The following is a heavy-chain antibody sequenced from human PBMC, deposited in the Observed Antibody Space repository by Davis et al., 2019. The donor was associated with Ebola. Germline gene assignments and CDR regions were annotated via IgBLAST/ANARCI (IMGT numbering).Heavy chain of an antibody. D-gene: IGHD5-24*01. V-gene: IGHV6-1*01. CDR3: ARGWLRGSFDI. Sequence: RITINPDTSKNQFSLQLNSVTPEDTAVYYCARGWLRGSFDIWGQGTMVTVSS. J-gene: IGHJ3*02.